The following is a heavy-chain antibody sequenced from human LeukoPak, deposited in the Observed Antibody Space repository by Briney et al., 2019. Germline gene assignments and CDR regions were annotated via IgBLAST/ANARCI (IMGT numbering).Heavy chain of an antibody. Sequence: GGSLRLSCAVSGFTFSGFWMSWSRQAPGKGLEWVANIKQDGSEKYYVDSVKGRFTISRDNAKNSLYLQMNSLRAEDTAVYYCARDTAQDYYYYYGMDVWGQGTTVTVPS. J-gene: IGHJ6*02. CDR2: IKQDGSEK. CDR1: GFTFSGFW. CDR3: ARDTAQDYYYYYGMDV. V-gene: IGHV3-7*01. D-gene: IGHD5-18*01.